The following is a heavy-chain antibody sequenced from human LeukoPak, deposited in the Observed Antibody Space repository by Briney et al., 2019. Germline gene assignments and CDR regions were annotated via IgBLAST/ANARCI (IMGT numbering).Heavy chain of an antibody. CDR1: GGTFSSYA. V-gene: IGHV1-3*01. Sequence: ASVKVSCKASGGTFSSYAMHWVRQAPGQRLEWMGWINAGNGNTKYSQEFQGRVTMTTDTSTSTAYMELRSLRSDDTAVYYCARAEGSVSFWGQGTLVTVSS. J-gene: IGHJ4*02. CDR3: ARAEGSVSF. D-gene: IGHD2-15*01. CDR2: INAGNGNT.